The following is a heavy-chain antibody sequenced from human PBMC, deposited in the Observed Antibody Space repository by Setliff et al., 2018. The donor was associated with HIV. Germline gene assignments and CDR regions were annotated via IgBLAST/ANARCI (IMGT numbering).Heavy chain of an antibody. CDR1: GFIFSSYA. CDR2: ISGSGSVT. J-gene: IGHJ4*02. CDR3: ASRSDY. Sequence: GGSLRLSCAASGFIFSSYAMNWVRQAPGKGLEWVSAISGSGSVTYYADSVKGRFTISRDNSRNSLYLQMNSLRAEDTAVYYCASRSDYWGQGTLVTVSS. V-gene: IGHV3-23*01.